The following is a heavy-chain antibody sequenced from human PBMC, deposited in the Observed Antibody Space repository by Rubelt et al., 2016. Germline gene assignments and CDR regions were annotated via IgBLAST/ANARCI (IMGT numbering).Heavy chain of an antibody. CDR3: ARERDSSGWTISYNWFDP. CDR1: GGSISSGGYY. CDR2: IYYSEST. J-gene: IGHJ5*02. D-gene: IGHD6-19*01. V-gene: IGHV4-31*01. Sequence: QVQLQESGPGLVKPSQTLSLTCTVPGGSISSGGYYWSWIRQHPGKGLEWIGYIYYSESTYYNPSLKGLVTISGDTSKNQVSLELGSVTAADTAVDYCARERDSSGWTISYNWFDPWGQGTLVTVSS.